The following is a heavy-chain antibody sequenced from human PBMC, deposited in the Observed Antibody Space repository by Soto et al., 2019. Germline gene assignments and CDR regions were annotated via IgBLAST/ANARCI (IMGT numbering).Heavy chain of an antibody. CDR2: IYYSRST. D-gene: IGHD6-13*01. V-gene: IGHV4-39*01. Sequence: TFCLTVTVTGCSRGRVRYYVVGVCQPTGKVLEWIGSIYYSRSTYYNPSRKSRVTISVDTSKNQFSLKLSSVTAADTAVYYCASRRVVAADLYYFDYWGEGTLVTGSS. CDR1: GCSRGRVRYY. J-gene: IGHJ4*02. CDR3: ASRRVVAADLYYFDY.